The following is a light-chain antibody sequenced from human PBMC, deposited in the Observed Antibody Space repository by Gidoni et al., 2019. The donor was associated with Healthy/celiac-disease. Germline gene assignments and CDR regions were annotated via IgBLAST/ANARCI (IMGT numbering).Light chain of an antibody. V-gene: IGKV1-5*03. CDR1: QRISSW. CDR2: KAS. J-gene: IGKJ2*01. CDR3: QQYNSYSPYT. Sequence: IQMTQSPSTLSASLGDRVTITCRASQRISSWLAWYQQKPGKAPKLLIYKASSLESGVPSRFSGSGSGTEFTLTISSLQPDDFATYYCQQYNSYSPYTFGQGTKLEIK.